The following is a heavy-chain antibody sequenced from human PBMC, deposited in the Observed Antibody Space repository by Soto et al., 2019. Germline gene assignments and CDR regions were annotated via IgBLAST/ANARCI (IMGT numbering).Heavy chain of an antibody. CDR1: GFSFTSYS. CDR2: INAGRGKT. Sequence: QGQLVQSGAEVKKPGASVKVSCGTSGFSFTSYSFHWVRQAPAQGLQWMGWINAGRGKTKYSQQFQGRVTCTWDTSSNTVYMELSRLTSEDTSVFYCARWIDNGYFDYWGQGTLVTVSA. J-gene: IGHJ4*02. D-gene: IGHD4-17*01. CDR3: ARWIDNGYFDY. V-gene: IGHV1-3*01.